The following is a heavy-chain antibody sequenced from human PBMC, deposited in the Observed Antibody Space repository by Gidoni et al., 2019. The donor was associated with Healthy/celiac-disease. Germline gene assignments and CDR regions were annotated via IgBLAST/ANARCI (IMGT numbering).Heavy chain of an antibody. CDR2: IYWNDDK. CDR1: GFSLSTSGVG. J-gene: IGHJ4*02. V-gene: IGHV2-5*01. Sequence: QITLKESGPTLVKPTQTLPLTCTFSGFSLSTSGVGVGWIRQPPGKALEWLALIYWNDDKRYSPSLKSRLTITKDTSKNQVVLTMTNMDPVDTATYYCAHRRIQLWFDYWGQGTLVTVSS. D-gene: IGHD5-18*01. CDR3: AHRRIQLWFDY.